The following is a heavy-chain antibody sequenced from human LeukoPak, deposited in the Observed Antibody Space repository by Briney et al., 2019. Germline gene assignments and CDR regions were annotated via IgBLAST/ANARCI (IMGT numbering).Heavy chain of an antibody. Sequence: SVKVSCKASGYTFTSYGITWVRQAPGQGLEWMGWISPYNDNANYAQKLQGRVTMTTDTSTSTAYMELRSLRSDDTAVYYCARAGYCSGGSCHTGAFDIWGQGTMVTGSS. J-gene: IGHJ3*02. CDR1: GYTFTSYG. D-gene: IGHD2-15*01. V-gene: IGHV1-18*01. CDR3: ARAGYCSGGSCHTGAFDI. CDR2: ISPYNDNA.